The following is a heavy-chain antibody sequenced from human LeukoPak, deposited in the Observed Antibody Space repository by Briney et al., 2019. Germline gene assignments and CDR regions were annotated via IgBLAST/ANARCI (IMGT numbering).Heavy chain of an antibody. Sequence: GGSLRLSCTASGFTFGDYAMSWVRQAPGKGLEWVGFIRSKAYGGTTEYAASVKGRFTISRDDSKNIAYLQMNSLKTEDTAVYYCTREGVTHYFDYWGQGTLVTVSS. CDR2: IRSKAYGGTT. J-gene: IGHJ4*02. V-gene: IGHV3-49*04. CDR3: TREGVTHYFDY. D-gene: IGHD4-23*01. CDR1: GFTFGDYA.